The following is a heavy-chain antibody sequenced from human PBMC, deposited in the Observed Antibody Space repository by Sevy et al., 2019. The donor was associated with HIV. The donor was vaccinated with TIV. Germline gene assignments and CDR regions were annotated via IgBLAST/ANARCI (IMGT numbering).Heavy chain of an antibody. J-gene: IGHJ6*04. CDR2: IIPIFGTA. CDR1: GGTFSSYA. D-gene: IGHD2-2*02. CDR3: AREGDCRSTSCYNV. Sequence: AAVKVSCKASGGTFSSYAISWVRQAPGQGLERMGGIIPIFGTANYSQKFQGRVTITADKSTSTAYMELSSLRSEDTAVYYCAREGDCRSTSCYNVWGKGTLVTVSS. V-gene: IGHV1-69*06.